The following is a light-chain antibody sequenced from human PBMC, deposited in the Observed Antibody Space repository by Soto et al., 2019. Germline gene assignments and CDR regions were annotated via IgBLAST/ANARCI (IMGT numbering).Light chain of an antibody. CDR1: SSNIGSKY. CDR3: SSYADSNNYV. V-gene: IGLV1-47*01. Sequence: QSVLTQPPSASGTPGQRVTISCSGSSSNIGSKYVYWYQQLPGTAPKLLMYRDNQRSSGVPDRFSGSKSGTSASLAISGLRSDDEADYYCSSYADSNNYVFGSGTKLTVL. CDR2: RDN. J-gene: IGLJ1*01.